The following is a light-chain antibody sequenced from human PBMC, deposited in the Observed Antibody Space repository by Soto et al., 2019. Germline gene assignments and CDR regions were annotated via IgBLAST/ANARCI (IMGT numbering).Light chain of an antibody. CDR1: QSVSSN. Sequence: EIVMTQSPATLSVSPGERATLSCRASQSVSSNLAWYQQKPGQAPNLLIYDTSTRASGIPARFIASGSGTDFTLTISSLQSEDFAVYYCQQYNNWPRTFGQGTKVEIK. V-gene: IGKV3-15*01. CDR2: DTS. CDR3: QQYNNWPRT. J-gene: IGKJ1*01.